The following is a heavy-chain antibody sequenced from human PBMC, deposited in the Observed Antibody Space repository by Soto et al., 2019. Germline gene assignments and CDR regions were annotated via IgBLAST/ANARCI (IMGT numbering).Heavy chain of an antibody. J-gene: IGHJ4*02. CDR1: GGSFTSNNW. Sequence: SETLSRTCAVSGGSFTSNNWWTWVRQPPGQGLEWIGEIYRTGSTNYNPSLKSRVTISLDKSENQFSLKVTSLTAADTAVYYCASRDPGTSVDYWGQGTLVTFSS. CDR3: ASRDPGTSVDY. V-gene: IGHV4-4*02. D-gene: IGHD1-7*01. CDR2: IYRTGST.